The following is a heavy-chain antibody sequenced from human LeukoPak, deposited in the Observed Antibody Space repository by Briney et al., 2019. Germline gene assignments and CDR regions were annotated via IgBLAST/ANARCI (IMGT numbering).Heavy chain of an antibody. CDR1: GFTFNTYS. V-gene: IGHV3-21*01. CDR2: ISSSSTYI. Sequence: PGGSLRLSCAASGFTFNTYSMNWVRQAPGKGLEWVSSISSSSTYIYYADSVKGRFTISRDNAKNSLYLQMNSLGVEDTAVYYCTGWLQPRYYWGQGTLVTVSS. J-gene: IGHJ4*02. CDR3: TGWLQPRYY. D-gene: IGHD5-24*01.